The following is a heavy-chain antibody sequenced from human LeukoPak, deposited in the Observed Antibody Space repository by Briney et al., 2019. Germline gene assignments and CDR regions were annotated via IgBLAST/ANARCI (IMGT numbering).Heavy chain of an antibody. J-gene: IGHJ4*02. Sequence: GGSLTLSCAASGFTFSSYGMHWVRQAPDKGREWVAVISYDGSNKYYADSVKGRFTISRDNSKNTLYLQMNSLRAEDTAVYYCAKEAVDGSYYVYWGQGTLVTVSS. CDR1: GFTFSSYG. V-gene: IGHV3-30*18. CDR3: AKEAVDGSYYVY. CDR2: ISYDGSNK. D-gene: IGHD1-26*01.